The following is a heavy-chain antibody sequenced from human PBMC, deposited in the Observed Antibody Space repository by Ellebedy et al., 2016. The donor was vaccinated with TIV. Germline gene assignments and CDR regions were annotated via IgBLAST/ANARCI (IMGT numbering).Heavy chain of an antibody. Sequence: GESLKISCAASGFTFNNYWMHWVRQAPGKGLVWVSRINSDGSSTNYADSVKGRFTISRDNAKNTLYLQMNSLRAEDTAFYYCARINSSSSTLGYWGQGTLVTVSS. D-gene: IGHD6-13*01. V-gene: IGHV3-74*01. CDR1: GFTFNNYW. CDR2: INSDGSST. CDR3: ARINSSSSTLGY. J-gene: IGHJ4*02.